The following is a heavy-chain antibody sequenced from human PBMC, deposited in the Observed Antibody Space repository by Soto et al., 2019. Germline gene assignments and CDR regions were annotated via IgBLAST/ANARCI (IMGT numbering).Heavy chain of an antibody. CDR1: GYTFISYG. J-gene: IGHJ6*02. CDR3: ATKGRWYVGYYYYGMDV. CDR2: FDPEDGET. V-gene: IGHV1-24*01. Sequence: ASVKVSCKASGYTFISYGISWVRQAPGKGLEWMGGFDPEDGETIYAQKFQGRVTMTEDTSTDTAYMELSSLRSEDTAVYYCATKGRWYVGYYYYGMDVWGQGTTVTVSS. D-gene: IGHD6-13*01.